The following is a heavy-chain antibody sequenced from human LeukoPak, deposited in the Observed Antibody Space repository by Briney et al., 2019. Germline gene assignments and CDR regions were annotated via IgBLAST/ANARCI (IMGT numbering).Heavy chain of an antibody. J-gene: IGHJ5*02. CDR3: ARPPHCSSTSCMEGGWFDP. Sequence: SVKVSCKASGGTFSSYAISWVRQAPGQGLEWMGRIIPILGIANYAQKFQGRVTITADKSTSTAYMELSSLRSEDTAVYYCARPPHCSSTSCMEGGWFDPWGQGTLVTVSS. V-gene: IGHV1-69*04. D-gene: IGHD2-2*01. CDR1: GGTFSSYA. CDR2: IIPILGIA.